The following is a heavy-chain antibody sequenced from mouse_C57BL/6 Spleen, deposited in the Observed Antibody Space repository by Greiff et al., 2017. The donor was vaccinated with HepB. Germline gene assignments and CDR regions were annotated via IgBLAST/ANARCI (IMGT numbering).Heavy chain of an antibody. Sequence: LVESGPELVKPGDSVKISCKASGYSFTGYFMNWVMQSHGKSLEWIGRINPYNGDTFYNQKFKGKATLTVDKSSSTAHMELRSLTSEDSAVYYCARSKEDYWYFDVWGTGTTVTVSS. CDR3: ARSKEDYWYFDV. D-gene: IGHD1-1*01. CDR2: INPYNGDT. J-gene: IGHJ1*03. V-gene: IGHV1-20*01. CDR1: GYSFTGYF.